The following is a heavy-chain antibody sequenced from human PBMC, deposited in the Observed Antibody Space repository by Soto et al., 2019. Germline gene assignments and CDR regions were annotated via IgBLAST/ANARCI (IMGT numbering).Heavy chain of an antibody. Sequence: GGSLRLSCAASGFTFSSYAMHWVRQAPGKGLEWVAVISYDGSSKYYADSVKGRFTISRDNSKNTLYLQMNSLRAEDTAVYYCAKTVRGVIPVDYWGQGSLVTVSS. CDR3: AKTVRGVIPVDY. D-gene: IGHD3-10*01. CDR2: ISYDGSSK. V-gene: IGHV3-30-3*02. J-gene: IGHJ4*02. CDR1: GFTFSSYA.